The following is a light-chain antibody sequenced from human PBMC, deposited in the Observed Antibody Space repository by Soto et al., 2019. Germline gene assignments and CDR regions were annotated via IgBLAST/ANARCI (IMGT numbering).Light chain of an antibody. CDR1: SGSVSTHYY. Sequence: QAVVTQEPSFSVSPGGTVTLTCGFTSGSVSTHYYPSWYQQTPGQAPRTLIYNTNTRSSGVPDRFSGSILGNKAALTITGAQTDDESYYYCGLYLGSGISVFGTGTKFTVL. CDR3: GLYLGSGISV. V-gene: IGLV8-61*01. CDR2: NTN. J-gene: IGLJ1*01.